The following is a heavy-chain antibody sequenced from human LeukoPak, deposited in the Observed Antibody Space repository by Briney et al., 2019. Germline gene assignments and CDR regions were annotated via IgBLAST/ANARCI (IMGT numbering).Heavy chain of an antibody. CDR1: GGTFSSYA. D-gene: IGHD3-10*01. CDR2: IIPIFGTA. V-gene: IGHV1-69*13. J-gene: IGHJ4*02. CDR3: ARVPLDFTPSRRDWFGYGNFDY. Sequence: SVKVSCKASGGTFSSYAISWVRQAPGQGLEWMGGIIPIFGTANYAQKFQGRVTITADESTSTAYMELSSLRSEDTAVYYCARVPLDFTPSRRDWFGYGNFDYWGQGTLVTVSS.